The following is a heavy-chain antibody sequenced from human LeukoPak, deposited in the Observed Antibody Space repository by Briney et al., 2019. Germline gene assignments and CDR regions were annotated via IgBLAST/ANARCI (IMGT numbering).Heavy chain of an antibody. CDR3: ARDRGIQLWVFDY. V-gene: IGHV3-7*01. J-gene: IGHJ4*02. D-gene: IGHD5-18*01. Sequence: GGSLRLSCGASGFTFDDYWMSWVRQAPGQGLEWVANINQDGSEKYYLDSVKGRFTISRDNSKNTLYLQMNSLRAEDTAVYYCARDRGIQLWVFDYWGQGTLVTVSS. CDR1: GFTFDDYW. CDR2: INQDGSEK.